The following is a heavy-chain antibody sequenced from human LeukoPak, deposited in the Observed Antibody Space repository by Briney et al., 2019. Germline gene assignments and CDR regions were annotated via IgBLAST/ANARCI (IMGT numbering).Heavy chain of an antibody. Sequence: ASVKVSFKASGYTFTGYYMHWVRQAPGQGLEWMGWISAYNGNTNYAQKLQGRVTMTTDTSTSTAYMELRSLRSDDTAVYYCARAPGRLQYDSSGYYPNYGNFYYYYGMDVWGQGTTVTVSS. D-gene: IGHD3-22*01. CDR3: ARAPGRLQYDSSGYYPNYGNFYYYYGMDV. V-gene: IGHV1-18*04. CDR1: GYTFTGYY. J-gene: IGHJ6*02. CDR2: ISAYNGNT.